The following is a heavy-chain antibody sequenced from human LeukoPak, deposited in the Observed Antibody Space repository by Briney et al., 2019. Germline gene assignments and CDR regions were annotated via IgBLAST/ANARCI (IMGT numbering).Heavy chain of an antibody. J-gene: IGHJ3*02. CDR1: GGSISSYY. D-gene: IGHD3-10*01. Sequence: SETLSLTCTVSGGSISSYYWSWIRQPPGKGLEWIGYIYYSGSTNYNPSLKSRVTISVDTSKNQFSLKLSSVTTADTAVYYCARARGVLDAFDIWGQGTMVTVSS. CDR2: IYYSGST. V-gene: IGHV4-59*01. CDR3: ARARGVLDAFDI.